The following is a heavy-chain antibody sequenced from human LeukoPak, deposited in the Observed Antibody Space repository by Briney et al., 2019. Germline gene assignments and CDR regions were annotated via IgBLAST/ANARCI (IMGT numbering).Heavy chain of an antibody. CDR1: GGSISSYY. CDR2: IYYSGST. V-gene: IGHV4-59*01. Sequence: SETLSLTCTVSGGSISSYYWSWIRQPPGKGLEWIGYIYYSGSTNYNPSLKSRVTISVDTSKNQFSLKLSSVTAADAAVYYCARDRGGITLGRGAMPSYYYYMDVWGKGTTVTVSS. CDR3: ARDRGGITLGRGAMPSYYYYMDV. J-gene: IGHJ6*03. D-gene: IGHD3-10*01.